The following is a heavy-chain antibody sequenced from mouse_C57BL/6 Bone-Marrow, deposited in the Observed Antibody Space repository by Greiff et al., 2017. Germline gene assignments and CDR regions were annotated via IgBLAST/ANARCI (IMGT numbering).Heavy chain of an antibody. Sequence: EVQGVESGGDLVKPGGSLKLSCAASGFTFRSYGMSWVRQTPDKRLEWVATISSGGSYTYYPDSVTGLFTISRDNAKKTLYLQMRSLKAEDTAMYYCATPYYGRYCDVWGTGTTVTVSS. V-gene: IGHV5-6*01. CDR2: ISSGGSYT. D-gene: IGHD1-1*01. CDR1: GFTFRSYG. J-gene: IGHJ1*03. CDR3: ATPYYGRYCDV.